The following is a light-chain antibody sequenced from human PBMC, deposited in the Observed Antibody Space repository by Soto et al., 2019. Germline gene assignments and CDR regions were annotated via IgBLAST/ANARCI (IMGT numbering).Light chain of an antibody. CDR3: LQYNTCPYT. J-gene: IGKJ2*01. CDR2: DAS. Sequence: EVEMTQSPGTLSVSLGEGATLSCRASQSVSVKLAWYQHRPGQAPRPLIYDASTRHIGVPSRFSGSGSETEFTLTISGLQSEDFGIYYCLQYNTCPYTFGRGTKLEI. CDR1: QSVSVK. V-gene: IGKV3-15*01.